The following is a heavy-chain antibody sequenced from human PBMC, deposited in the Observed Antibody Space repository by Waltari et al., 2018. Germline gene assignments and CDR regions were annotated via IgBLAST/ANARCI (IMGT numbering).Heavy chain of an antibody. CDR2: IDNDGSGT. V-gene: IGHV3-74*01. Sequence: EVRLEESGGGLVQPGGSLRLSCAASGFAFSSYWMHWVRQAPGEGLVCVSRIDNDGSGTTYADSVMGRFTISRDNAKNTVYLEMNRLRAEDTAVYYCSRSPAGYSRSDYWGQGTLVTVSS. CDR1: GFAFSSYW. D-gene: IGHD5-18*01. CDR3: SRSPAGYSRSDY. J-gene: IGHJ4*02.